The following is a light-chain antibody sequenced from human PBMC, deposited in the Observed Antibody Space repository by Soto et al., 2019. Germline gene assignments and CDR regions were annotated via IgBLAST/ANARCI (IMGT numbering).Light chain of an antibody. CDR1: SSDVGAYND. Sequence: QSVLTQPASMSGSPGQSITISCTGTSSDVGAYNDVSWYQHHPGQAPKLIIYRVSNRPSGVSNRFSGSKSGNTASLTISGLQAEDEADYYCNSHGTSRTIFVFGTGTKVTVL. CDR3: NSHGTSRTIFV. J-gene: IGLJ1*01. V-gene: IGLV2-14*03. CDR2: RVS.